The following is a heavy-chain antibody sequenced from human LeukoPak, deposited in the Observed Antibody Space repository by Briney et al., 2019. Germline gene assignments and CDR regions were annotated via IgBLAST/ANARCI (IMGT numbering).Heavy chain of an antibody. D-gene: IGHD5-12*01. CDR1: GFTFSSYA. Sequence: GGSLRLSCAASGFTFSSYAMHWVRQAPGKGLEWVAVISYDGSNKYYADSVKGRFTISRDNSKNTLYLQMNSLRAEDTAGYYCARDGRYSGYETSGCFDYWGQGTLVTVSS. CDR2: ISYDGSNK. V-gene: IGHV3-30*04. J-gene: IGHJ4*02. CDR3: ARDGRYSGYETSGCFDY.